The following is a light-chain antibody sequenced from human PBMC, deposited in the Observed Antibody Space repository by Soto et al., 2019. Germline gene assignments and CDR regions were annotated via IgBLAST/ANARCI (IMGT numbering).Light chain of an antibody. Sequence: QSALTQPASVSGSPGQSITTSCTGTTSAVGGYNYVSWYQKHPGKAPKLMISNVSNRPSGVSNRFSGSKSGNTASLTISGLQAEDEADYYCSSYTSSSTLLFGGGTKLTVL. CDR1: TSAVGGYNY. CDR2: NVS. J-gene: IGLJ2*01. V-gene: IGLV2-14*03. CDR3: SSYTSSSTLL.